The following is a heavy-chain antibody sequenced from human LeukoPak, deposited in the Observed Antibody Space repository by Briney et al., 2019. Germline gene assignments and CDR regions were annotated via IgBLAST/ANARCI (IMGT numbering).Heavy chain of an antibody. Sequence: GGSLRLSCVASGFTFSSYSMNWVRQAPGKGLEWVALIWHDGSKKYYADSVKGRFTISRDNSKNTLYLQMNSLRDEDTAVYFCARGLFNGYDTALTPFDHWGLGTLVTVSS. D-gene: IGHD5-12*01. CDR1: GFTFSSYS. CDR2: IWHDGSKK. V-gene: IGHV3-33*08. CDR3: ARGLFNGYDTALTPFDH. J-gene: IGHJ4*02.